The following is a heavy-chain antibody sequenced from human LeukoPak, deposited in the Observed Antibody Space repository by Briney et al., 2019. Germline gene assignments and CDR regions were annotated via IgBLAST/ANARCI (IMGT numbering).Heavy chain of an antibody. CDR2: INPNSGGT. CDR1: GYTCTGYY. J-gene: IGHJ4*02. CDR3: ARYTTTGTWDY. V-gene: IGHV1-2*02. Sequence: GASVKVSCKASGYTCTGYYMHWVRQAPGQGLEWMGWINPNSGGTNYAQKFQGRVTMTRDTSIGTGYMELSRLRSDDTALYYCARYTTTGTWDYWGQGTLVTVSS. D-gene: IGHD1-1*01.